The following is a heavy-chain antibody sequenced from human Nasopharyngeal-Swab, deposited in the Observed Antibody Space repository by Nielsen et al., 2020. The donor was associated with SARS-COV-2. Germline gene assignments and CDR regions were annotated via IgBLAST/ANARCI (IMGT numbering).Heavy chain of an antibody. J-gene: IGHJ4*02. CDR2: ISYDGNNK. CDR1: GFTFSSYA. V-gene: IGHV3-30-3*01. CDR3: ARVGICYNDWCGSYDS. Sequence: GESLKIPCPAPGFTFSSYAMHWVRQAPGKGLEWVAVISYDGNNKYYADSVKGRFTISRDNSKNTLYLQMNSLTTEDTAVYYCARVGICYNDWCGSYDSWGQGTLVTVSS. D-gene: IGHD3-9*01.